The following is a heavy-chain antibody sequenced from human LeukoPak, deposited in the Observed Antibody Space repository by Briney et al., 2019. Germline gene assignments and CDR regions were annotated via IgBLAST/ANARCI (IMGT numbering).Heavy chain of an antibody. CDR3: ARESTSPIYCSGGSCYV. D-gene: IGHD2-15*01. V-gene: IGHV1-69*05. J-gene: IGHJ4*02. Sequence: ASVKVSCKAYGRTCSSYAISWVRQGPGQGLEWMGRIIPIFGTANYAQKFQGRVTITTDESTSTAYMELSSLRSEDTAVYYCARESTSPIYCSGGSCYVWGQGTLVTVSS. CDR2: IIPIFGTA. CDR1: GRTCSSYA.